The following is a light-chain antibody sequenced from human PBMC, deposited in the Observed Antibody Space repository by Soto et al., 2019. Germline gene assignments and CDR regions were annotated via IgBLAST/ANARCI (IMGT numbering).Light chain of an antibody. Sequence: EIVLTQSPGTLSLSPGERATLSCRASQSVSSSYLAWYQQKPGQAPRLLIYGASSRATGIPDRFSGSGSGTDFTLTLSRLEPEDFAVYYCQQYGSSFSYTFGQGTKLEIK. V-gene: IGKV3-20*01. J-gene: IGKJ2*01. CDR1: QSVSSSY. CDR3: QQYGSSFSYT. CDR2: GAS.